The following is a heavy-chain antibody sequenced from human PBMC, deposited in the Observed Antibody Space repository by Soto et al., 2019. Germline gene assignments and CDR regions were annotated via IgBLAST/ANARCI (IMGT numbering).Heavy chain of an antibody. CDR2: INPNSGGT. CDR3: AREPATAKPEGVDF. CDR1: GYNFGDHY. Sequence: GASVNVSWKASGYNFGDHYIHWVRQAPGQGLEWMGWINPNSGGTKYAPKFQGGVTMTRDTSITTAYMELSRMKSGDTAVYYCAREPATAKPEGVDFWGQGTLVTVSS. J-gene: IGHJ4*02. D-gene: IGHD1-1*01. V-gene: IGHV1-2*02.